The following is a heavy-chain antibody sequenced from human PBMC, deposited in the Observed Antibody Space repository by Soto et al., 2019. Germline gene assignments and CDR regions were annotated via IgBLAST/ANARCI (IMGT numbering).Heavy chain of an antibody. CDR2: IYSGGST. D-gene: IGHD1-7*01. Sequence: GGSLRLSCAASGFTVSSNYMSWVRQAPGKGLEWVSVIYSGGSTYYADSVKGRFTISRDNSKNTLYLQMNSLRAEDTAVYYCARWRDWNYGAFFDYWGQGTLVTVSS. J-gene: IGHJ4*02. V-gene: IGHV3-66*01. CDR3: ARWRDWNYGAFFDY. CDR1: GFTVSSNY.